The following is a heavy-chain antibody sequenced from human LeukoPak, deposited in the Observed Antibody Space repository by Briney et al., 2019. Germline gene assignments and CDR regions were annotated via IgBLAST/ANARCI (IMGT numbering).Heavy chain of an antibody. J-gene: IGHJ5*02. CDR1: GDSVSSNSAA. CDR2: TYYRSKWYN. CDR3: ARAGYSSSWSSQYNWFDP. Sequence: SQTLSLTCAISGDSVSSNSAAWNWIRQSPSRGLEWLGRTYYRSKWYNDYAVSVKSRITINPDTSKNQFSLQLNSVTPEDTAVYYCARAGYSSSWSSQYNWFDPWGQGTLVTVSS. V-gene: IGHV6-1*01. D-gene: IGHD6-13*01.